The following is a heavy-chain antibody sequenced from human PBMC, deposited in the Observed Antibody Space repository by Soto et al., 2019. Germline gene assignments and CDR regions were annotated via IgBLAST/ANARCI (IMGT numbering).Heavy chain of an antibody. CDR3: ARHRGYCSSTSCAHLDY. J-gene: IGHJ4*02. Sequence: QLQLQESGPGLVKPSETLSLTCTVSGGSISSSSYYWGWIRQPPGKGLEWIGSIYYSGSTYYNPSLQRRVTISVGTSKNQFSLKLSSVTAADTAVYYCARHRGYCSSTSCAHLDYWGQGTLVTVSS. CDR2: IYYSGST. V-gene: IGHV4-39*01. D-gene: IGHD2-2*01. CDR1: GGSISSSSYY.